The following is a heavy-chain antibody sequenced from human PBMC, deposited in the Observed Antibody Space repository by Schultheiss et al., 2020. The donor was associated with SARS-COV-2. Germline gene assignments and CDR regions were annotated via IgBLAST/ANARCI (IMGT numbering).Heavy chain of an antibody. J-gene: IGHJ5*02. CDR3: ARDLRSEMATIGWFDP. Sequence: GGSLRLSCAASGFTFSNAWMSWVRQAPGKGLEWVGRIKSKTDGGTTDYAAPVKGRFTISRDDSKNTLYLQMNSLRAEDTAVYYCARDLRSEMATIGWFDPWGQGTLVTVSS. CDR1: GFTFSNAW. D-gene: IGHD5-24*01. CDR2: IKSKTDGGTT. V-gene: IGHV3-15*01.